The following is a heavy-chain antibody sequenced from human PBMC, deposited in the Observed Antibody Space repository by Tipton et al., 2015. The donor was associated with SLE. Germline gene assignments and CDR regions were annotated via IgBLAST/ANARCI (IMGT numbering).Heavy chain of an antibody. Sequence: TLSLTCTVSGASLSSFFWAWIRQPPGKGLEWIGEINHSGNTNFNPSLGSRVTVSVDTSNNQFSLRLSSVTAADTAVYYCARRPSGWYGGDFWGQGTLVTVSS. J-gene: IGHJ4*02. D-gene: IGHD6-19*01. CDR3: ARRPSGWYGGDF. CDR2: INHSGNT. CDR1: GASLSSFF. V-gene: IGHV4-34*01.